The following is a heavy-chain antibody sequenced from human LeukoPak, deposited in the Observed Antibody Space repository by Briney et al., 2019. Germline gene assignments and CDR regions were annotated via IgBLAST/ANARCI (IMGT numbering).Heavy chain of an antibody. D-gene: IGHD2-2*02. CDR1: GFTFSDYY. CDR2: ISSSGSTI. J-gene: IGHJ3*02. V-gene: IGHV3-11*01. Sequence: PGGSLRLSCAASGFTFSDYYMSWIRQAPGKGLEWVSYISSSGSTIYYADSVKGRFTISRDNAKNPLYLQMNSLRAEDTAVYYCARSSGGGYQLLYSDAFDIWGQGTMVTVSS. CDR3: ARSSGGGYQLLYSDAFDI.